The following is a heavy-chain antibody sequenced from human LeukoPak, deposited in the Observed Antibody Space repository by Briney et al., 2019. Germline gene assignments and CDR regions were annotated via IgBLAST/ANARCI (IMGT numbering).Heavy chain of an antibody. CDR3: AIILTMVDFDY. V-gene: IGHV1-69*13. CDR2: IIPIFGTA. Sequence: SVKVSCKASGGTFSSYAISWVRQAPGQGLEWMGGIIPIFGTANYAQKFQGRVTITADEFTSTAYMELSSLRSEDTAVYYCAIILTMVDFDYWGQGTLVTVSS. J-gene: IGHJ4*02. CDR1: GGTFSSYA. D-gene: IGHD3-10*01.